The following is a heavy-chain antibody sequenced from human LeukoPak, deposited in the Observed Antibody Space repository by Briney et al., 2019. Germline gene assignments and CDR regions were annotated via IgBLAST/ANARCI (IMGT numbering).Heavy chain of an antibody. CDR1: GGSISSGGYY. Sequence: SETLSLTCTVSGGSISSGGYYWSWIRQPAGKGLEWIGRIYTSGSTNYNPSLESRVTMSVDTSKNQFSLKLNSVTAADTAVHYCAREYGDFDYWGQGTLVTVSS. J-gene: IGHJ4*02. D-gene: IGHD4-17*01. CDR3: AREYGDFDY. CDR2: IYTSGST. V-gene: IGHV4-61*02.